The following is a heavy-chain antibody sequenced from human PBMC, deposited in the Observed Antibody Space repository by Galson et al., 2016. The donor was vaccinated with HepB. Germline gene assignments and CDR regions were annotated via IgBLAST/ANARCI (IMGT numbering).Heavy chain of an antibody. CDR1: GGSISSGGYY. CDR3: ARVGRLDFWSGYYVPPFDY. D-gene: IGHD3-3*01. Sequence: TLSLTCTVSGGSISSGGYYCSWIRQHPGKGLEWIGYISYSGSTYYNPSLKSRLTISVTTSKNQFSLKLSSVTAADTAVYYCARVGRLDFWSGYYVPPFDYWSQGTLVTVSS. V-gene: IGHV4-31*03. CDR2: ISYSGST. J-gene: IGHJ4*02.